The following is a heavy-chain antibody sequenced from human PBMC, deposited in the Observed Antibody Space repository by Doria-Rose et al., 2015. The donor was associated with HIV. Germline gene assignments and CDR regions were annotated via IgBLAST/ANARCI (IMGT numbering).Heavy chain of an antibody. J-gene: IGHJ4*02. CDR2: INHTGST. V-gene: IGHV4-34*02. Sequence: VQLQQWGAGLLKPSETLSLACAVYGGSFNGYYWSWIRQPPGKGLEWIGEINHTGSTNYNPSLKSRVTISVDTSKNQFPLKLSSVTAADTAVYYCARSTNDYGDQLDYWGQGTLVTVSS. CDR3: ARSTNDYGDQLDY. D-gene: IGHD4-17*01. CDR1: GGSFNGYY.